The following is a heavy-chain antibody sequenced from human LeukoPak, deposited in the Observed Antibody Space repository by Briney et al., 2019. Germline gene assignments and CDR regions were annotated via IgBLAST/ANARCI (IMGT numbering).Heavy chain of an antibody. CDR3: AKDDALYSSGWYVRGDFDY. D-gene: IGHD6-19*01. CDR2: INSDGSRI. V-gene: IGHV3-74*01. CDR1: GFTFSNYW. Sequence: GGSLRLSCAASGFTFSNYWMHWVRQAPGKGLVWVSRINSDGSRITYADSVKGRFTISRDNSKNTLYLQMNSLRAEDTAVYYCAKDDALYSSGWYVRGDFDYWGQGTLVTVSS. J-gene: IGHJ4*02.